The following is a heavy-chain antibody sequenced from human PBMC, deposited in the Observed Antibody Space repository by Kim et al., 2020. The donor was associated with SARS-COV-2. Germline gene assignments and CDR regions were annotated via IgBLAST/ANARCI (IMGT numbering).Heavy chain of an antibody. D-gene: IGHD4-17*01. CDR2: IYYSGST. J-gene: IGHJ4*02. V-gene: IGHV4-59*13. CDR1: GGSISSYY. CDR3: ARDPYGDYGDY. Sequence: SETLSLTCTVSGGSISSYYWSWIRQPPGKGLEWIGYIYYSGSTNYNPSLKSGVTISVDTSKNQFSLKLSSVTAADTAVYYCARDPYGDYGDYWGQGTLVTVSS.